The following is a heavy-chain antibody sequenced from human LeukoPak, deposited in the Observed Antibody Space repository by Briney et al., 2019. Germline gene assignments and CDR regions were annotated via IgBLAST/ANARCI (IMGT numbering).Heavy chain of an antibody. CDR1: GYTFTGYY. CDR3: ARTSSPPSYYYGSGSPGARFDP. D-gene: IGHD3-10*01. V-gene: IGHV1-2*02. J-gene: IGHJ5*02. CDR2: INPNSGGT. Sequence: ASVKVSCKASGYTFTGYYMHWVRQAPGQGLEWMGWINPNSGGTNYAQKFQGRVTMTRDTSISTAYMELSRLRSDDTAVYYCARTSSPPSYYYGSGSPGARFDPWGQGTLVTVSS.